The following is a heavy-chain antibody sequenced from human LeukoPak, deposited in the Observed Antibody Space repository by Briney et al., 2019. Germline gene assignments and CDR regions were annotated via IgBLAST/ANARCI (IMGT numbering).Heavy chain of an antibody. CDR2: DTGDANDNPT. CDR1: GGSFSSHY. D-gene: IGHD2-21*01. J-gene: IGHJ2*01. V-gene: IGHV4-59*11. Sequence: SETPSLTCTLSGGSFSSHYWTWIRHPPGRALEWSGDDTGDANDNPTKYNPGLRRRATISLDTSTTQVCRELSSVTAADTAVYYRARHSAPVRPSWYFDLWGRGTLVTVSS. CDR3: ARHSAPVRPSWYFDL.